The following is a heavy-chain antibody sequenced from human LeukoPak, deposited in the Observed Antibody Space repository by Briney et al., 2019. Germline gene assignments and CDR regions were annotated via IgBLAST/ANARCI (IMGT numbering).Heavy chain of an antibody. CDR3: ARDQGSSGWPDI. J-gene: IGHJ3*02. D-gene: IGHD6-19*01. Sequence: ASVKVSCKDSGYTFTVYYMHWVRQAPGQGLEWMGWINPNSGGTNYAQTFQGWVTMTRDTSISTAYMELSRLRSDDTTVYYCARDQGSSGWPDIWGQGTMGTVSS. V-gene: IGHV1-2*04. CDR1: GYTFTVYY. CDR2: INPNSGGT.